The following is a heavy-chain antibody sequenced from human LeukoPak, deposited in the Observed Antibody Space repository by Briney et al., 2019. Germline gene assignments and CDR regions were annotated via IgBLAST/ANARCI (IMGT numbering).Heavy chain of an antibody. Sequence: GGSLRLSCAASGFTFSSYGMHWVRQAPGKGLEWVAVISYDGSNKYCADSVKGRFTISRDNSKNTLYLQMNSLRAEDTAVYYCVARGVIITLGDYWGQGTLVTVSS. CDR2: ISYDGSNK. V-gene: IGHV3-30*03. CDR1: GFTFSSYG. CDR3: VARGVIITLGDY. D-gene: IGHD3-10*01. J-gene: IGHJ4*02.